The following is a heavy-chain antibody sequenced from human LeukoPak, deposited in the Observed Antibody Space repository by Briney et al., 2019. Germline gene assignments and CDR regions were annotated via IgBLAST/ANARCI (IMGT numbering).Heavy chain of an antibody. Sequence: PSETLSLTCAVYGGSFSGYYWSWIRQPPGKGLEWIGEINHSGSTNYNPSPKSRVTISVDTSKNQFSLKLSSVTAADTAVYYCARVFSSSRYTGYFDYWGQGTLVTVSS. J-gene: IGHJ4*02. CDR3: ARVFSSSRYTGYFDY. D-gene: IGHD2-2*02. V-gene: IGHV4-34*01. CDR1: GGSFSGYY. CDR2: INHSGST.